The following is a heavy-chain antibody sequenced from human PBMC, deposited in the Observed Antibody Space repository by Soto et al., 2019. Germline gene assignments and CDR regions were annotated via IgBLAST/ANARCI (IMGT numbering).Heavy chain of an antibody. D-gene: IGHD6-19*01. CDR1: GGSVSSGSYY. Sequence: NPSETLSLTCTVSGGSVSSGSYYWSWIRQPPGKGLEWIGYIYYSGSTNYNPSLKSRVTISVDTSKNQFSLKLSSVTAADTAVYYCARGEVAGMGGWFDPWGQGTLVTVSS. CDR2: IYYSGST. V-gene: IGHV4-61*01. CDR3: ARGEVAGMGGWFDP. J-gene: IGHJ5*02.